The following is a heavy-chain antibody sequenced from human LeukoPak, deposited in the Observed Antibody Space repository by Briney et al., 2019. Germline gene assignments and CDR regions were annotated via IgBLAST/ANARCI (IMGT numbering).Heavy chain of an antibody. D-gene: IGHD3-10*01. J-gene: IGHJ4*02. V-gene: IGHV3-48*03. CDR3: ARERLWFGELLPFDY. CDR1: GFTFSSYE. CDR2: ISSSGSTI. Sequence: GGSLRLSCAASGFTFSSYEMNWVRQAPGKGLEWVSYISSSGSTIYYADSVKGRFTISRDNAKNSLYLQMNSLRAEDTAVYYCARERLWFGELLPFDYWGQGTLVTVSS.